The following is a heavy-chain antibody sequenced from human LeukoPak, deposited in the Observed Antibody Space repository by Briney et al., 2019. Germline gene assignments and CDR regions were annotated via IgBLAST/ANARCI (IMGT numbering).Heavy chain of an antibody. CDR2: INPNSGGT. D-gene: IGHD5-24*01. CDR3: ARYLQNRWLQFWYYYYMDV. Sequence: ASVKVSCKASGYTFTGYYMHWVRQAPGQGLEWMGWINPNSGGTNYAQKFQGRVTMTRDTSISTAYMELSRLRSDDTAVYYCARYLQNRWLQFWYYYYMDVWGKGTTVTVSS. V-gene: IGHV1-2*02. CDR1: GYTFTGYY. J-gene: IGHJ6*03.